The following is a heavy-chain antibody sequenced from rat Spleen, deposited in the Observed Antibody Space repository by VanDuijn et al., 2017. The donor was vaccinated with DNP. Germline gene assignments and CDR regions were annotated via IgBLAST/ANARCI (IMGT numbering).Heavy chain of an antibody. Sequence: QVQLKESGPGLVQPSQTLSLTCTVAGFSLTSYNVHWVRQPPGKGLEGIASMSSGGSTYYNSGLKSRLRISRDTSKSQVFLKMDSVQTEDTAMYFCARSQGYYYDGSYYPFAYWGQGILVTVSS. J-gene: IGHJ3*01. V-gene: IGHV2-6*01. CDR1: GFSLTSYN. CDR2: MSSGGST. CDR3: ARSQGYYYDGSYYPFAY. D-gene: IGHD1-12*02.